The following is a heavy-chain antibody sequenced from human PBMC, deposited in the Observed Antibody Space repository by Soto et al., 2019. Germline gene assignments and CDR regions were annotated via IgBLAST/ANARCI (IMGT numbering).Heavy chain of an antibody. V-gene: IGHV1-46*01. CDR3: ARGIGGYFNFDY. CDR1: GYTFTSDY. J-gene: IGHJ4*02. CDR2: INPSGGST. Sequence: ASVKVSCKASGYTFTSDYMHWVRQAPGQGLEWMGIINPSGGSTSYAQKFQGRVTMTRDTSTSTVYMELSSLSSDDTAGYCCARGIGGYFNFDYWGQGALVTDSS. D-gene: IGHD3-22*01.